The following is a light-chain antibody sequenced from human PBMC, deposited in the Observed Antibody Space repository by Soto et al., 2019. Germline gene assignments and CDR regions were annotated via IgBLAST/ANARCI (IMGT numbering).Light chain of an antibody. CDR1: SSNIGNHH. CDR2: ENY. V-gene: IGLV1-51*02. CDR3: GTWDSSLTAWV. J-gene: IGLJ3*02. Sequence: QSVLTQPPSVSAAPGQRVTISCSGSSSNIGNHHVSWYQQLPGRTPKLLIYENYKRPSGIPDRFSGSKSGTSATLGITGLQTGDEADYYCGTWDSSLTAWVFGGGTKLTVL.